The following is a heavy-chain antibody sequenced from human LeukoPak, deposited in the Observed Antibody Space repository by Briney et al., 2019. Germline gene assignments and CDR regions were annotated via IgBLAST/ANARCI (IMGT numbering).Heavy chain of an antibody. V-gene: IGHV3-20*04. CDR3: ARDPYTGSYENYYYYNMDV. J-gene: IGHJ6*03. D-gene: IGHD1-26*01. CDR2: INWNGGYT. CDR1: GFIFDDHG. Sequence: GGSLRLSCAASGFIFDDHGMNWVRQTPGRGLEWVAGINWNGGYTVYVEYVKGRFTISRDNAKNSLYLQVNSLRAEDTALYYCARDPYTGSYENYYYYNMDVWGKGTTVTVSS.